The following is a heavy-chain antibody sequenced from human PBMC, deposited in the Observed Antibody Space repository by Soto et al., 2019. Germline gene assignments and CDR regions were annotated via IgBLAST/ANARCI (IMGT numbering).Heavy chain of an antibody. Sequence: ASVKVSCKTSGYSFTGYFIHWVRQAPGQGLEWMGWLNPHSGGSNSAQRFQGRVTMTRDTSISTAYMELSSLRSEDTAVYYCARDIRGYSYGTFDYWGQGTLVTVSS. J-gene: IGHJ4*02. V-gene: IGHV1-2*02. CDR2: LNPHSGGS. CDR3: ARDIRGYSYGTFDY. D-gene: IGHD5-18*01. CDR1: GYSFTGYF.